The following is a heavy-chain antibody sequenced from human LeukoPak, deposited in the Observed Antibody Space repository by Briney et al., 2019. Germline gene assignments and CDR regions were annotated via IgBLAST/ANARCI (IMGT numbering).Heavy chain of an antibody. V-gene: IGHV3-30*04. J-gene: IGHJ4*02. Sequence: GGSLRLSCAASGFTFRSYAMHWVRQAPGKGLEWVAVISFDGSKKYYADSVKGRFTISRDNSKSTLYLQMNSLRAEDTAIYYCASHDHGDYGSFDYWGQGTLVTVSS. D-gene: IGHD4-17*01. CDR2: ISFDGSKK. CDR3: ASHDHGDYGSFDY. CDR1: GFTFRSYA.